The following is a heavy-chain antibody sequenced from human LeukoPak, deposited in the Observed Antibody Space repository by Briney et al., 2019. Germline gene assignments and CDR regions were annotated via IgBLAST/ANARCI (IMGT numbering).Heavy chain of an antibody. Sequence: GESLKISCKGSGYRFTNYWIGWVRQMPGKGLEWMGIIYPGVSDTRYSPSFQGQVTISADKSISTAYLQWSSLRASDTAMYYCARPYCNSTSCYSPPDYWGQGTLVTVSS. J-gene: IGHJ4*02. CDR2: IYPGVSDT. V-gene: IGHV5-51*01. CDR1: GYRFTNYW. D-gene: IGHD2-2*02. CDR3: ARPYCNSTSCYSPPDY.